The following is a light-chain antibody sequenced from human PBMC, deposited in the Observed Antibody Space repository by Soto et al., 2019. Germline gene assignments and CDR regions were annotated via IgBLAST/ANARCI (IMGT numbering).Light chain of an antibody. Sequence: DFQMTQSPSTLSASVGDRVTITCRASQSISSWLAWYQQKPGRAPNLLIYKASSLESGVPSRFSGSGSGTEFTLTISSLQPDDFATYYCQQYNSYPYTFGQGPSWRSN. J-gene: IGKJ2*01. CDR2: KAS. CDR3: QQYNSYPYT. V-gene: IGKV1-5*03. CDR1: QSISSW.